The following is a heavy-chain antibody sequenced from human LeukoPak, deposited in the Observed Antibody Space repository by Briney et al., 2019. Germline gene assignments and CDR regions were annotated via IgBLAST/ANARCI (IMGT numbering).Heavy chain of an antibody. D-gene: IGHD4-17*01. CDR2: INPNSGGT. Sequence: ASVKVSCKASGYTFTSYAMRWVRQAPGQGLEWMGWINPNSGGTDYAQKFQGWVTMTRDTSISTAYMELSRLRSDDTAVYYCARDRDGDLDYWGQGTLVTVSS. J-gene: IGHJ4*02. CDR3: ARDRDGDLDY. V-gene: IGHV1-2*04. CDR1: GYTFTSYA.